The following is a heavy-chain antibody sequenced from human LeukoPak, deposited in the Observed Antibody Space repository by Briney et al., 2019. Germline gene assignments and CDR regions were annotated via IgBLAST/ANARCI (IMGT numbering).Heavy chain of an antibody. CDR3: AGYSGYDYGDAFDT. D-gene: IGHD5-12*01. J-gene: IGHJ3*02. CDR1: GYTFTIYY. Sequence: ASVKVSCKASGYTFTIYYIHWVRQAPGQGLEWMGIINPSGGSTRYAQKFQGRVTMTRDLSTTTVYMDLSSLRSEDTAVYYCAGYSGYDYGDAFDTWGQGTMVTVSS. V-gene: IGHV1-46*01. CDR2: INPSGGST.